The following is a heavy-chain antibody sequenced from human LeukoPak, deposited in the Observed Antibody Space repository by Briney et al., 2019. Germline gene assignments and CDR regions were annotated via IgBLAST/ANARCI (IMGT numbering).Heavy chain of an antibody. CDR3: ARGRSTGYPYYFEY. V-gene: IGHV1-8*03. J-gene: IGHJ4*02. CDR1: GYTFTSYD. Sequence: ASVKVSCKASGYTFTSYDINWVRQATGQGLEWMGWMNPNSGSTGYAQKFQGRVTITRNTSISTAYMELSGLRSEDTAVYYYARGRSTGYPYYFEYWGQGTLVTVSS. CDR2: MNPNSGST. D-gene: IGHD5-12*01.